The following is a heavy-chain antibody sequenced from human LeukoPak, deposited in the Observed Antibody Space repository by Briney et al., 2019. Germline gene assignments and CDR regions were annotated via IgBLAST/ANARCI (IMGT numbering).Heavy chain of an antibody. CDR1: GFTFSSYA. D-gene: IGHD4-17*01. J-gene: IGHJ6*02. CDR2: ISYDGSNK. Sequence: GGSLRLSCAASGFTFSSYAMHWVRQAPGKGLEWVAVISYDGSNKYYADSVKGRFTISRDNSKNTLYLQMNSLRAEDTAVYYCARGTVTTYYYYGMDVWGQGTTATVSS. CDR3: ARGTVTTYYYYGMDV. V-gene: IGHV3-30-3*01.